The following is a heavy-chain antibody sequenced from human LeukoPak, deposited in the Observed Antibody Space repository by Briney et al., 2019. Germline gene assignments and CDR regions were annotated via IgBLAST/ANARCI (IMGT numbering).Heavy chain of an antibody. CDR3: ASRGGLYSGYDPPIFDY. D-gene: IGHD5-12*01. J-gene: IGHJ4*02. V-gene: IGHV4-34*01. CDR2: INHSGST. Sequence: PSETLSLTCAVYGGSFSGYYWSWIRQPPGKGLEWIGEINHSGSTNYNPSLKSRVTISVDTSKNQFSLKLSSVTAADTAVYYCASRGGLYSGYDPPIFDYWGQGTLVTVSS. CDR1: GGSFSGYY.